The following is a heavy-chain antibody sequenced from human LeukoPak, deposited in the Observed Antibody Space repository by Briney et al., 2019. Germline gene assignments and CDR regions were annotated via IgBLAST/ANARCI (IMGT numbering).Heavy chain of an antibody. J-gene: IGHJ6*03. CDR2: ISSSSSYI. D-gene: IGHD2-2*01. Sequence: GGSLRLSCAASGFTFSSYAMSWVRQAPGKGLEWVSSISSSSSYIYYADSVKGRFTISRDNAKNSLYLQMNSLRAEDTAVYYCARDSADCSSTSCYVGYYYYMDVWGKGTTVTVSS. V-gene: IGHV3-21*01. CDR1: GFTFSSYA. CDR3: ARDSADCSSTSCYVGYYYYMDV.